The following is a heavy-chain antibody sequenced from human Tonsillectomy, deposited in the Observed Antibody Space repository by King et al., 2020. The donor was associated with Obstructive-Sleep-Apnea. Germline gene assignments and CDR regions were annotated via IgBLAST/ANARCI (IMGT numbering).Heavy chain of an antibody. CDR3: ARARIAAAGTWDYYYYGMDV. CDR1: GGSFSGYY. V-gene: IGHV4-34*01. J-gene: IGHJ6*02. Sequence: HVQLQQWGAGLLKPSETLSLTCAVYGGSFSGYYWSWIRQPPGKGLEWIGEINHSGSTNYNPSLKGRVTISVDTSKNQFSPKLSPVTAADTAVYYCARARIAAAGTWDYYYYGMDVWGQGTTVTVSS. D-gene: IGHD6-13*01. CDR2: INHSGST.